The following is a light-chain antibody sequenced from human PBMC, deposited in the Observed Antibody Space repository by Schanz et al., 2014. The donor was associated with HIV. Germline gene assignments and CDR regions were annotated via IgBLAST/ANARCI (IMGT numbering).Light chain of an antibody. V-gene: IGLV2-8*01. CDR1: SSDVGAYNY. Sequence: QSALTQPPSASGSPGQSVTISCTGTSSDVGAYNYVSWYQQHPGKAPKLMIYEVTKRPSGVPDRFSGSKSGNTASLTVSGLQADDEADYYCSSYGGGDTLLFGGGTKLTVL. CDR3: SSYGGGDTLL. CDR2: EVT. J-gene: IGLJ3*02.